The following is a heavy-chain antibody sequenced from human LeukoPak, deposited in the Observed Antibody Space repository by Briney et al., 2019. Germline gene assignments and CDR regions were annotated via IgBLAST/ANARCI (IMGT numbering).Heavy chain of an antibody. D-gene: IGHD3-10*01. CDR1: GGSFSGYY. V-gene: IGHV4-34*01. J-gene: IGHJ4*02. CDR3: ARRSRLLWFGKTLDY. CDR2: INHSGST. Sequence: SETLSFTCAVYGGSFSGYYWSWIRQPPGKGLEWIGEINHSGSTNYNPSLKSRVTISVDTSKNQFSLKLSSVTAADTAVYYCARRSRLLWFGKTLDYWGQGTLVTVSS.